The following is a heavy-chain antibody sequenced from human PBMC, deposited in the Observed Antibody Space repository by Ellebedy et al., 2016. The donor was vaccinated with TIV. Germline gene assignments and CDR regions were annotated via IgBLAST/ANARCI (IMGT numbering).Heavy chain of an antibody. D-gene: IGHD4-17*01. Sequence: GGSLRLSCAAPGFTFSSYWMSWVRQAPGKGLEWVANINQDGSEKYYVDSVKGRFTISRDHARNSLYLQMNSLGADDTAVYCCATDGSYGDYRSPAHAFEFWGQGTMVTVSS. CDR3: ATDGSYGDYRSPAHAFEF. J-gene: IGHJ3*01. CDR2: INQDGSEK. CDR1: GFTFSSYW. V-gene: IGHV3-7*01.